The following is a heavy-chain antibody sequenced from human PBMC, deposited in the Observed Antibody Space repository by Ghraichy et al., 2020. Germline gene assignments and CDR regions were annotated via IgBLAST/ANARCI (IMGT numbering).Heavy chain of an antibody. CDR3: APHPYSSGWSDY. CDR1: GITFSTHA. V-gene: IGHV3-23*01. Sequence: GGSLRLSCITSGITFSTHAMNWVRQAPGKGLEWVSTVSASTGSTTYYADSVRGRFTVSRDNSRNTVYLQMNNLRVEDTALYYCAPHPYSSGWSDYGGQGTLVTVSS. J-gene: IGHJ4*02. D-gene: IGHD6-19*01. CDR2: VSASTGSTT.